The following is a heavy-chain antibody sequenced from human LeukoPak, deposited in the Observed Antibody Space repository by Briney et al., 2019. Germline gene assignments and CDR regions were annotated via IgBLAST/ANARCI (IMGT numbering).Heavy chain of an antibody. CDR3: ARDDILTGPSDY. CDR2: ISSSSSYK. J-gene: IGHJ4*02. Sequence: GGSLRLSCAASGFTFSSYSMNWVRQAPGKGLEWVSSISSSSSYKYYADSVKGRFTISRDNAKNSLYLQMNSLRAEDTAVYYCARDDILTGPSDYWGQGTLVTVSS. CDR1: GFTFSSYS. D-gene: IGHD3-9*01. V-gene: IGHV3-21*01.